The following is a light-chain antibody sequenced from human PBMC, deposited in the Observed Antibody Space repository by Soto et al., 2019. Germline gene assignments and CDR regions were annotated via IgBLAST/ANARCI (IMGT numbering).Light chain of an antibody. CDR2: LDSDGSH. CDR1: SGHSSYA. V-gene: IGLV4-69*01. CDR3: QTWGTGIHVV. J-gene: IGLJ2*01. Sequence: QTVVTQSPSASASRGASVKLTCTLSSGHSSYAIAWHQQQPEKGPRYLMKLDSDGSHTKGDAIPDRFSGSSSGAERYLTISSLQSEDEADYYCQTWGTGIHVVFGGGTKLTVL.